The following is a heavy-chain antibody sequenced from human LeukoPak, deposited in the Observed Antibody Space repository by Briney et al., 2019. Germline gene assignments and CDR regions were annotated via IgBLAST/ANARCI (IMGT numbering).Heavy chain of an antibody. CDR2: INPSGGRT. J-gene: IGHJ5*02. CDR3: AVVDTATNWFDP. V-gene: IGHV1-46*01. Sequence: ASVKVSCKASGYTFTSYYMHWVRQVPGQGLEWMGIINPSGGRTSYAQKFQGRVTMTRDMSTSTVYMELSSLRSEDTAVYYCAVVDTATNWFDPWGQGTLVTVSS. CDR1: GYTFTSYY. D-gene: IGHD5-18*01.